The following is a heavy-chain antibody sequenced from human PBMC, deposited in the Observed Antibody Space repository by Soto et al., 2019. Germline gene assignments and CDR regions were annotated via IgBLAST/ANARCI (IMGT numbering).Heavy chain of an antibody. Sequence: QVRLVQSGAEVKKPGSSVKVSCKASGGTFSNYAITWLRLAPGQGLEWLGGIIPVFGTVNYAQKFQGRVTITADESTSTAYMGLNRLRSADTAVYYCARDNPYTNSFGNWFDPWGQGTLVIVS. CDR2: IIPVFGTV. CDR1: GGTFSNYA. V-gene: IGHV1-69*01. D-gene: IGHD6-13*01. CDR3: ARDNPYTNSFGNWFDP. J-gene: IGHJ5*02.